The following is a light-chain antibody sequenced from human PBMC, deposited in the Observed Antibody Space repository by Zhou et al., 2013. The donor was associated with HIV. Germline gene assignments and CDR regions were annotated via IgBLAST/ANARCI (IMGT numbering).Light chain of an antibody. Sequence: EILMTQSLATLSVSPGERATLSCRASESAGTYLAWYQQKRGQGPRLLIYGSSTRATGIPARFSGSGSGTEFTLTISNLESEDFAVYYCQQYGSSRGTFGQGTRLEIK. CDR3: QQYGSSRGT. V-gene: IGKV3-15*01. CDR2: GSS. J-gene: IGKJ5*01. CDR1: ESAGTY.